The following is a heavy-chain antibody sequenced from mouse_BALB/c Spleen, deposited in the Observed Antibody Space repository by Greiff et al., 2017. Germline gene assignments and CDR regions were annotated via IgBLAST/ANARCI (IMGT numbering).Heavy chain of an antibody. D-gene: IGHD2-4*01. V-gene: IGHV3-6*02. Sequence: DVKLVESGPGLVKPSQSLSLTCSVTGYSITSGYYWNWIRQFPGNKLEWMGYISYDGSNNYNPSLKNRISITRDTSKNQFFLKLNSVTTEDTATYYCARVRDYDLYYLDYWGQGTTLTVSS. J-gene: IGHJ2*01. CDR1: GYSITSGYY. CDR2: ISYDGSN. CDR3: ARVRDYDLYYLDY.